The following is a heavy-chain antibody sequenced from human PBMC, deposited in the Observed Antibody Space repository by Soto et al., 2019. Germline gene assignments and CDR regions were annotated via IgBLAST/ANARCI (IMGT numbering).Heavy chain of an antibody. Sequence: PGGSLRLSCAASGFTFSSYWMNWVRQAPGKGLEWVANIKQDGSEKYYVDSVKGRFTISRDNAKNSLYLQMNSLRAEDTAVYYCAIRPGNYHDNNGPFYYWSQGTLVTVSS. CDR3: AIRPGNYHDNNGPFYY. V-gene: IGHV3-7*01. CDR1: GFTFSSYW. D-gene: IGHD3-22*01. CDR2: IKQDGSEK. J-gene: IGHJ4*02.